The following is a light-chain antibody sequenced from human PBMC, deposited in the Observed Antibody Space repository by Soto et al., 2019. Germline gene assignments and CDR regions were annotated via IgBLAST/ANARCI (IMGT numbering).Light chain of an antibody. V-gene: IGKV1-9*01. CDR2: ASS. CDR3: QQFNNYIT. Sequence: IQLTQSPSSLSASVGDRVTVTCRASQGIGTYLVWYQQKSGKAPTVLIYASSTLQTGVPSRFSGSGSGTDFTLTISSLQPEDFATYYCQQFNNYITFGQGTRLEIK. CDR1: QGIGTY. J-gene: IGKJ5*01.